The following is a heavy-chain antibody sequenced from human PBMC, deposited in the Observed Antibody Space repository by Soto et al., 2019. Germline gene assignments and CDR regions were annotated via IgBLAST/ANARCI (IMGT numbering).Heavy chain of an antibody. CDR3: VREGVGASGLD. V-gene: IGHV3-74*01. CDR2: IYGDGSRT. Sequence: EVQLVESGGGLVQSGGSLRLSCAASGFTFSSYWMHWVRQAPGKGLVWVSRIYGDGSRTDYADSARGRFTISRDNAKNTLYLQMTSLRDDDTAVFYGVREGVGASGLDWGQGTLVTVSS. J-gene: IGHJ4*02. CDR1: GFTFSSYW. D-gene: IGHD1-26*01.